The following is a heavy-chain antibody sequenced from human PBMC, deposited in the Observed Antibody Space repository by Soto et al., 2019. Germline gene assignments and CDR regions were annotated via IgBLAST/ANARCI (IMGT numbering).Heavy chain of an antibody. CDR1: GFTFSSYA. V-gene: IGHV3-23*01. J-gene: IGHJ3*02. D-gene: IGHD3-16*02. Sequence: GGSLRLSCAASGFTFSSYAMSWVRQAPGKGLEWVSAISGSGGSTYYADSVKGRFTISRDNSKNTLYLQMNSLRAEDTAVYYCAKERGYDYVWGSYRPDAFDIWGQGTMVTVSS. CDR3: AKERGYDYVWGSYRPDAFDI. CDR2: ISGSGGST.